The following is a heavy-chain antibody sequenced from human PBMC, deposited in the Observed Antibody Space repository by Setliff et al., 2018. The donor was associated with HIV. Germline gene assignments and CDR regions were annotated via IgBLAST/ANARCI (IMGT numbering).Heavy chain of an antibody. Sequence: NTGGSLRLSCAASGFTFSSYTMNWVRQAPGKGLEWVSSISSSSSYIYYADSLKGRFTISRDNSKNTLYLQMNSLRVEDTAMYYCARDSPLSHFDSWGQGILVTVSS. CDR3: ARDSPLSHFDS. CDR1: GFTFSSYT. J-gene: IGHJ4*02. CDR2: ISSSSSYI. V-gene: IGHV3-21*01.